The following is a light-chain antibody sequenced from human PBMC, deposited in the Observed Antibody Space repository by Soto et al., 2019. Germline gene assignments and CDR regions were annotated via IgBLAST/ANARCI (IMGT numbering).Light chain of an antibody. CDR1: QSVRSN. J-gene: IGKJ5*01. CDR3: HQYNDWPPVT. Sequence: DIVMTQSPAALSLPPGERATLSCRASQSVRSNLAWYQHKPGQAPRLLISGASTRATGIPARFSGSWSGTEFTLTISSLQSEDFAVYYCHQYNDWPPVTFGQGTRLE. V-gene: IGKV3-15*01. CDR2: GAS.